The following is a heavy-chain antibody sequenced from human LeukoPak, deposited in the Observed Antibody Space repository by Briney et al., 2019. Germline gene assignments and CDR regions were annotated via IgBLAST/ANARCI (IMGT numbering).Heavy chain of an antibody. CDR1: GGSISSGGYY. Sequence: SETLSLTCTVSGGSISSGGYYWSWIRQHPGKGLEWIGYIYYSGSTYYNPSLKSRVTISVDPSKNQFSLKLSSVTAADTAVYYCARAEITMVRGASYLFDYWGQGTLVTVSS. CDR2: IYYSGST. V-gene: IGHV4-31*03. CDR3: ARAEITMVRGASYLFDY. D-gene: IGHD3-10*01. J-gene: IGHJ4*02.